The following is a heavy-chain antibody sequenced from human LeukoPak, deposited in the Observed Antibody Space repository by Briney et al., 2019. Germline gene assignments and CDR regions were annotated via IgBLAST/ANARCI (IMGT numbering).Heavy chain of an antibody. Sequence: PSETLSLTCTVSGGSISSSSYYWGWIRQPPGKRLEWIGSIYYSGSTYYNPSLKSRVTISVDTSKNQFSLKLSSVTAADTAVYYCARLSRSGSYYEYNWFDPWGQGTLVTVSS. CDR1: GGSISSSSYY. CDR3: ARLSRSGSYYEYNWFDP. V-gene: IGHV4-39*07. D-gene: IGHD1-26*01. J-gene: IGHJ5*02. CDR2: IYYSGST.